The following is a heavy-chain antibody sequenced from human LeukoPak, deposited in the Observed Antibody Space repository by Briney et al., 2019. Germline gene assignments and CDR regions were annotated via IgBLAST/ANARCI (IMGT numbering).Heavy chain of an antibody. Sequence: SVKVSCKASGGTFSSYAISWVRQAPGQGLEWMGGIIPIFGTANYAQKFQGRVTITTDESTSTAYMELSSLRSEDTAVYYCASGSPTVGDYDDNWFDPWGQGTLVTVSS. J-gene: IGHJ5*02. CDR3: ASGSPTVGDYDDNWFDP. V-gene: IGHV1-69*05. CDR1: GGTFSSYA. CDR2: IIPIFGTA. D-gene: IGHD4-17*01.